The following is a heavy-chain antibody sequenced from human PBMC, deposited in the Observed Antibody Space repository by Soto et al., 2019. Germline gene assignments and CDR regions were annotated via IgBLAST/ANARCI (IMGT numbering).Heavy chain of an antibody. J-gene: IGHJ4*02. D-gene: IGHD2-15*01. CDR1: GFTFNNYW. CDR3: ARGTPTPGLDY. CDR2: INQDGSQT. Sequence: EVQLVESGGGLVQPGGSLRLSCAASGFTFNNYWMNWVRQAPGKGLEWVANINQDGSQTNYVDSVKGRFTISRDNAKNSLYLQMNSLRAEDTAVYYCARGTPTPGLDYWGQGPLVTVSS. V-gene: IGHV3-7*03.